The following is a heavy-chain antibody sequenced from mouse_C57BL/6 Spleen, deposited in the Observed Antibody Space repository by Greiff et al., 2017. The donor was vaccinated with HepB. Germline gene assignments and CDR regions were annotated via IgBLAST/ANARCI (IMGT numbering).Heavy chain of an antibody. Sequence: EVQLVESGGGLVKPGGSLKLSCAASGFTFSSYAMSWVRQTPEKRLEWVATISDGGSYTYYPDNVKGRFTISRDNAKNNLYLQMSHLKSEDTAMYYCARALPGYGYDVYYYAMDYWGQGTSVTVSS. V-gene: IGHV5-4*01. D-gene: IGHD2-2*01. J-gene: IGHJ4*01. CDR1: GFTFSSYA. CDR3: ARALPGYGYDVYYYAMDY. CDR2: ISDGGSYT.